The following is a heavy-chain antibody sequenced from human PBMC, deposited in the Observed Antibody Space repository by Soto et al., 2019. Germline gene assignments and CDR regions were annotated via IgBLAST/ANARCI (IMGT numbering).Heavy chain of an antibody. J-gene: IGHJ4*02. Sequence: EVHLVQSGAEVKKPGESLKISCKGSGYTFSTYWIGWVRQMPGKGLEWMGIIYPGDSDTRYSPSFQGQVTISADQSISTAYLQWSSLKASDTAIYYCARRTGAGAWYFEYWGQGTLVTVSS. CDR1: GYTFSTYW. CDR2: IYPGDSDT. D-gene: IGHD1-26*01. V-gene: IGHV5-51*01. CDR3: ARRTGAGAWYFEY.